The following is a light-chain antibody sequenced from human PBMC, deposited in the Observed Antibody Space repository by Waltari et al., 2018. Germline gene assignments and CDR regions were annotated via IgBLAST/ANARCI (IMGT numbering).Light chain of an antibody. Sequence: QSALTQPASVYGSPGQSITISCTGTSSDVGTYDFVSWYQQHPGKTPKLMIYDVTKRPPGIANCCYGSKSGNTASLTISGLQAEDEADYYCSSYTTSSTVYVFGTGTKVTVL. CDR1: SSDVGTYDF. CDR3: SSYTTSSTVYV. V-gene: IGLV2-14*03. CDR2: DVT. J-gene: IGLJ1*01.